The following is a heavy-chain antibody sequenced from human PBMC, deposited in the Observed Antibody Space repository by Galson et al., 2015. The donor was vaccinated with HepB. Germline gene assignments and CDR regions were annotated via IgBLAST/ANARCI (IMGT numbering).Heavy chain of an antibody. CDR2: INPSGGST. CDR3: ARVALDDFWSGYSSLRGYYYYYMDV. CDR1: GYTFTSYY. Sequence: SVKVSCKASGYTFTSYYMHWVRQAPGQGLEWMGIINPSGGSTSYAQKFQGRVTMTRDTSTSTVYMELSSLRSEDTAVYYCARVALDDFWSGYSSLRGYYYYYMDVWGKGTTVTVSS. V-gene: IGHV1-46*01. J-gene: IGHJ6*03. D-gene: IGHD3-3*01.